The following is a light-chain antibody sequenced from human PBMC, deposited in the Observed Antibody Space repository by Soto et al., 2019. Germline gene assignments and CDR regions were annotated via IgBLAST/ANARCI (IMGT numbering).Light chain of an antibody. CDR1: QSVRGNY. Sequence: EIVLTQSPGTLSLSPGERATLSCGASQSVRGNYLAWYQHKPGQAPRLLIYGSSTRATGIPDRFSATGSGTDFTLTISRLGPEDSAVYLCQQYGGSPPYTFGQGTKVEIK. V-gene: IGKV3-20*01. J-gene: IGKJ2*01. CDR2: GSS. CDR3: QQYGGSPPYT.